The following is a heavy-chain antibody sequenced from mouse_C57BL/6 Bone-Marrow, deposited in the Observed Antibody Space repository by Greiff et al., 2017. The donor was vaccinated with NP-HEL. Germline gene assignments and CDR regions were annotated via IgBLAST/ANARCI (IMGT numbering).Heavy chain of an antibody. CDR1: GFSLTSYG. CDR2: IWSDGST. Sequence: VKVVESGPGLVAPSQSLSITCTVSGFSLTSYGVHWVRQPPGKGLEWLVVIWSDGSTTYNSALKSRLSISKDNSKSQVFLKMNSLQTDDTAMYYCARAYYSNYNAMDYWGQGTSVTVSS. V-gene: IGHV2-6*03. CDR3: ARAYYSNYNAMDY. J-gene: IGHJ4*01. D-gene: IGHD2-5*01.